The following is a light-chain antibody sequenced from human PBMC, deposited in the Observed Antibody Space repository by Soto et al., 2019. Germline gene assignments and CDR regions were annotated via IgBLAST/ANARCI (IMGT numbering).Light chain of an antibody. Sequence: EIVMTQSPATLSVSPGERATLSCRASQSVSSNLAWYQQKPGQAPRLLIYDASTRATGIPARFSGSGSGTEFTLTISSLQSEDFVVYYCQQYNNWPLWTFGQGTKVEIK. CDR1: QSVSSN. V-gene: IGKV3-15*01. CDR3: QQYNNWPLWT. J-gene: IGKJ1*01. CDR2: DAS.